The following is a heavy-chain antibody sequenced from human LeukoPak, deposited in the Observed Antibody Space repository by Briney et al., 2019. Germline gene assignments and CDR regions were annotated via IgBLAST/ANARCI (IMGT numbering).Heavy chain of an antibody. CDR2: INTNTGNP. D-gene: IGHD3-22*01. CDR3: AREAYYYDSSGYSPNWFDP. V-gene: IGHV7-4-1*02. Sequence: ASVKVSCKASGYTFTSYAMNWVRQAPGQGLEWMGWINTNTGNPTYAQGFTGRFVFSLDTSVSTAYLQISSLKAEDTAVYYCAREAYYYDSSGYSPNWFDPWGQGTLVTVSS. CDR1: GYTFTSYA. J-gene: IGHJ5*02.